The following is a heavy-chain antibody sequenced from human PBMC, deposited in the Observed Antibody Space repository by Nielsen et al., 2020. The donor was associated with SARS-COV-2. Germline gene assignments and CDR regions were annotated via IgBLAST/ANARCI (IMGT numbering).Heavy chain of an antibody. D-gene: IGHD2-15*01. CDR1: GFTFSNYG. CDR2: ISYDGSNK. J-gene: IGHJ4*02. Sequence: GESLKISCAASGFTFSNYGMHWVRQAPGKGLEWVAAISYDGSNKYYVDSVKGRFTISRDNSKNTLYLQMSSLREEDTAVYYCAKDWTAIVVVPSGGVDYWGQGTLVTVSS. V-gene: IGHV3-30*18. CDR3: AKDWTAIVVVPSGGVDY.